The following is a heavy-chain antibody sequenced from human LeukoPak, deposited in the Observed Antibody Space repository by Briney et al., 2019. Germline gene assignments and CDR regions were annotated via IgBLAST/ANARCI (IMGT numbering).Heavy chain of an antibody. D-gene: IGHD3-22*01. CDR2: INPSGGST. CDR3: ARANSYYYDSSGYRGWYIDL. CDR1: GYTFTSYY. Sequence: ASVKVSCKASGYTFTSYYMHWVRQAPGQGLEWMGIINPSGGSTSYAQKFQGRVTMTRDTSTSTVYMELSSLRSEDTAVYYCARANSYYYDSSGYRGWYIDLWGRGTLVTVSS. J-gene: IGHJ2*01. V-gene: IGHV1-46*01.